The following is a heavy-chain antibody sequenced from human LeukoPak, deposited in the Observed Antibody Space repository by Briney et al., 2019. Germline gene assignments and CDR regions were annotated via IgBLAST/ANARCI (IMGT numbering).Heavy chain of an antibody. CDR3: ARVVRWLPMGRY. CDR1: GNTLTSYD. CDR2: MNPNSGNT. J-gene: IGHJ4*02. D-gene: IGHD5-24*01. V-gene: IGHV1-8*01. Sequence: ESSGKVSCKASGNTLTSYDINWVRQATGQGLEWMGWMNPNSGNTGYAQKFQGRVTMTRNTSISTAYMELSSLRSEDTAVYYCARVVRWLPMGRYWVQGTLVTVSS.